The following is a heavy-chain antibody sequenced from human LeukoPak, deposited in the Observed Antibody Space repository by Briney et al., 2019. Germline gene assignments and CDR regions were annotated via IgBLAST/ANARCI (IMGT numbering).Heavy chain of an antibody. Sequence: ASVKVSCKASGYTFTGYYMHWVRQAPGQGLEWMGWINPNSGGTNYAQKFQGRVTMTRGMSTTTDYMELSSLRSEDTAVYYCARDNSVGDAAWWFDPWGQGTLVTVSS. CDR3: ARDNSVGDAAWWFDP. V-gene: IGHV1-2*02. CDR2: INPNSGGT. D-gene: IGHD1-26*01. J-gene: IGHJ5*02. CDR1: GYTFTGYY.